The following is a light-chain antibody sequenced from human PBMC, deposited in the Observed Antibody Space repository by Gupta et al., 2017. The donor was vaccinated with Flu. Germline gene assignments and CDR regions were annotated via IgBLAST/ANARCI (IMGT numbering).Light chain of an antibody. J-gene: IGLJ3*02. CDR2: DVS. CDR3: SSYTGSSNVL. V-gene: IGLV2-14*03. CDR1: SSDIGFYNY. Sequence: QSALTQPASVSGSPGQSITIPCPGTSSDIGFYNYVSWYQQHPGEAPKLVIYDVSSRPSGVSNRFFGSKSGSTASLTISGLQREDDADYYCSSYTGSSNVLFGGGTKLAV.